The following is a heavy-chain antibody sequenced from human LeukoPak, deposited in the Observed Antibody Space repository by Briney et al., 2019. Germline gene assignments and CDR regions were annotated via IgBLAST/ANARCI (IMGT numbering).Heavy chain of an antibody. J-gene: IGHJ4*02. V-gene: IGHV3-66*01. Sequence: GGSLRLSCAASGFTFSSNYMSWVRQAPGKGLEWVSVIYSGGSTYYADSVKGRFTISRDNSKNTLYLQMNSLRAEDTAVYYCARDGPSGYYDYWGQGTLVTVSS. CDR3: ARDGPSGYYDY. CDR2: IYSGGST. CDR1: GFTFSSNY. D-gene: IGHD3-22*01.